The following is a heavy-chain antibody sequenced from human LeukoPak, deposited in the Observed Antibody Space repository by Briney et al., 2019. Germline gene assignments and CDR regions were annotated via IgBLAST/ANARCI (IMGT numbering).Heavy chain of an antibody. CDR2: IYYSGST. CDR1: GGSISGYY. J-gene: IGHJ4*02. V-gene: IGHV4-59*01. D-gene: IGHD3-22*01. CDR3: ARSYDSSEVPETFDY. Sequence: PSETLSLTCTVSGGSISGYYWSWIRQPPGKGLEWIGYIYYSGSTNYNPSLKSRVTISVDTSKNQFSLKLSSVTAADTAVYYCARSYDSSEVPETFDYWGQGTLVTVSS.